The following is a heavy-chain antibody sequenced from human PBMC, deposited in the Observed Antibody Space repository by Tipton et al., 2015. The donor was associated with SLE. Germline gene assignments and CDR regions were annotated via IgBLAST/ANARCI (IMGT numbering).Heavy chain of an antibody. J-gene: IGHJ6*02. CDR3: AKDLGDYGMDV. Sequence: LRLSCAASGFTFDDYAMHWVRQAPGKGLEWVSGISWNSGSIGYADSVRGRFTISRDNAKNSLYLQMNSLRAEDTALYYCAKDLGDYGMDVWGQGTTVTVSS. CDR1: GFTFDDYA. V-gene: IGHV3-9*01. CDR2: ISWNSGSI. D-gene: IGHD3-10*01.